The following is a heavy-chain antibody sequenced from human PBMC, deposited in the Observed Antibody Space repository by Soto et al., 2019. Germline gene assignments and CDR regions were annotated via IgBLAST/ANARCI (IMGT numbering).Heavy chain of an antibody. CDR1: DDSFIGAEYY. D-gene: IGHD6-19*01. CDR2: TYYNGDT. J-gene: IGHJ4*02. Sequence: LSLPCTVSDDSFIGAEYYWSWIRQPLGKGPEWIGYTYYNGDTKYNPALRSRVTMSEDTSKNQFSLRLSSVTAADTAVYFCARGPAYIDGWRTFDLWGRGILVTVSS. CDR3: ARGPAYIDGWRTFDL. V-gene: IGHV4-61*08.